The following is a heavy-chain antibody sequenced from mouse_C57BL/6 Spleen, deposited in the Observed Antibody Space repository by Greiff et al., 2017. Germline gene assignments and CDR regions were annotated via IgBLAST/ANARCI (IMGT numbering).Heavy chain of an antibody. CDR3: TLYGSRPLDY. D-gene: IGHD1-1*01. CDR2: IDPENGDT. CDR1: GFNIKDDY. Sequence: EVKLMESGAELVRPGASVKLSCTASGFNIKDDYMHWVKQRPEQGLEWIGWIDPENGDTEYASKFQGKATITADTSSNTAYLQLSSLTSEDTAVYYCTLYGSRPLDYWGQGTTLTVSS. J-gene: IGHJ2*01. V-gene: IGHV14-4*01.